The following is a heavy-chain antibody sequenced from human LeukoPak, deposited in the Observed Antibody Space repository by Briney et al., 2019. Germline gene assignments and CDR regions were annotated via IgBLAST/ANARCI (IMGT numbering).Heavy chain of an antibody. CDR1: GGTFSSYA. CDR3: ARDRLGILYDY. V-gene: IGHV1-69*04. J-gene: IGHJ4*02. D-gene: IGHD2-15*01. CDR2: IIPILGIA. Sequence: ASVKVSCKASGGTFSSYAISWVRQAPGQGLEWMGRIIPILGIANYAQKFQGRVTITADKSTSTAYMELSSLRSEDTAVYNCARDRLGILYDYWGQGTLVTVSS.